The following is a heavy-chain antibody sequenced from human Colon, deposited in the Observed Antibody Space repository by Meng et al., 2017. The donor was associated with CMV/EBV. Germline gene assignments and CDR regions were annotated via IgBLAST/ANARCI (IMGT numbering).Heavy chain of an antibody. CDR3: AADRLELEGMADY. D-gene: IGHD1-26*01. V-gene: IGHV1-58*01. J-gene: IGHJ4*02. CDR1: GFTFTSSA. CDR2: IVVGSGNT. Sequence: SVKVSCKASGFTFTSSAVQWVRQARGQRLEWIGWIVVGSGNTNYAQKFQERVTITRDMSTSTAYMELSGLRSEDTAVYYCAADRLELEGMADYWGQGTLVTVSS.